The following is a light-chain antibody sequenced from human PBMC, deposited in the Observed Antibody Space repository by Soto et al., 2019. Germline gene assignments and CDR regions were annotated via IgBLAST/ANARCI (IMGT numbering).Light chain of an antibody. CDR2: DTS. V-gene: IGLV1-44*01. CDR1: YSNIGIND. Sequence: QSVLTQPPSASGTPGQRVTVSCSGTYSNIGINDVHWYRQLSGTAPQILIYDTSQRATGVPDRFSGSRSGTSASLGISGLQTEDEADYHCAAWDDSLNGPAFGGGTKLTVL. CDR3: AAWDDSLNGPA. J-gene: IGLJ2*01.